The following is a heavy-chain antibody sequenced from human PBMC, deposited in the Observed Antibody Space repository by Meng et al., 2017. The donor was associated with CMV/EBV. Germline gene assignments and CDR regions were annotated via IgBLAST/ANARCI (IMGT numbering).Heavy chain of an antibody. J-gene: IGHJ4*02. Sequence: ASVKVSCKASGYTFTSYPINWVRQAPGQGLEWVGWINSYNGDTHYAQKLQDRVTVTTDTSTDTIYMELRSLRADDTAVYYCARGLLSIGGLFDYWGQGTLVTVSS. CDR2: INSYNGDT. V-gene: IGHV1-18*01. CDR3: ARGLLSIGGLFDY. D-gene: IGHD3-10*01. CDR1: GYTFTSYP.